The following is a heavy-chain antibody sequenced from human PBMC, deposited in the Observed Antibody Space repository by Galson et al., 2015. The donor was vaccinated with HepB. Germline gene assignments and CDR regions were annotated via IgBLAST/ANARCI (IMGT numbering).Heavy chain of an antibody. CDR2: IYHSGST. J-gene: IGHJ4*02. CDR3: ARAPYDYGDYEGLDY. CDR1: GGSISSSNW. D-gene: IGHD4-17*01. V-gene: IGHV4-4*02. Sequence: ETLSLTCAVSGGSISSSNWWSWVRQPPGKGLEWIGEIYHSGSTNYNPSLKSRVTISVDKSKNQFSLKLSSVTAADTAVYYCARAPYDYGDYEGLDYWGQGTLVTVSS.